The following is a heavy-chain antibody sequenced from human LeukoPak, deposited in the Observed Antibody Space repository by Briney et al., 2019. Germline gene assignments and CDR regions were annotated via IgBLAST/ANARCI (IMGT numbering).Heavy chain of an antibody. CDR2: IIPTFGTA. CDR3: ARGGYWENWFDP. V-gene: IGHV1-69*13. CDR1: GGTFSSYA. Sequence: SVKVSCKASGGTFSSYAISWVRQAPGQGLEWMGGIIPTFGTANYAQKFQGRVTITADESTSTAYMELSSLRSEDTAVYYCARGGYWENWFDPWGQGTLVAVSS. D-gene: IGHD1-26*01. J-gene: IGHJ5*02.